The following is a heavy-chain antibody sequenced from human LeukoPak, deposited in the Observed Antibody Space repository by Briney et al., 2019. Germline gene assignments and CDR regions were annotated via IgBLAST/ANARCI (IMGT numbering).Heavy chain of an antibody. V-gene: IGHV4-38-2*02. D-gene: IGHD3-22*01. CDR1: NFSITSNYY. Sequence: KSSETLSLTCTVSNFSITSNYYWVWIRQPPGKRLEWIGSIYHAGATFYNPSLQSRVTISLDTSNNQFSLKLSSVTAADTAVYYCARRLEVVISHDAFDIWGQGTMVTVSS. CDR2: IYHAGAT. J-gene: IGHJ3*02. CDR3: ARRLEVVISHDAFDI.